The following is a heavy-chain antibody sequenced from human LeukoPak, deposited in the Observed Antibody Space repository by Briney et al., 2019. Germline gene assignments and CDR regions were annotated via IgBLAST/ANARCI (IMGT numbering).Heavy chain of an antibody. CDR3: ARRFDS. CDR2: IGPGGDI. V-gene: IGHV3-48*01. CDR1: GFSFTAYS. J-gene: IGHJ4*02. Sequence: GSLSLSCAASGFSFTAYSMHWVRQAPGRGLEWISYIGPGGDIYYADSVTGRFTVSRDTAKNSLYLQMNGLKVEDTAVYYCARRFDSWGQGTRVSVFS.